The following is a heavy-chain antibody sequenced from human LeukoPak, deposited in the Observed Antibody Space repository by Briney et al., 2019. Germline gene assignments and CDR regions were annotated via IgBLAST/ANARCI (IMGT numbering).Heavy chain of an antibody. J-gene: IGHJ6*02. Sequence: PSETLSLTCTVSGGSISSYYWSWIRQPPGKGLEWIGYIYYSGSTNYNPSLKSRVTISVDTSKNQFSLKLSSVTAADTAVYYCARDSEFWSGYFYGMDVWGQGTTVTVYS. CDR3: ARDSEFWSGYFYGMDV. V-gene: IGHV4-59*01. D-gene: IGHD3-3*01. CDR1: GGSISSYY. CDR2: IYYSGST.